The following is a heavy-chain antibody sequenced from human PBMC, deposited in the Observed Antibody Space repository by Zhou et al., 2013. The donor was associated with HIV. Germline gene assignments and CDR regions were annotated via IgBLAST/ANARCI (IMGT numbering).Heavy chain of an antibody. J-gene: IGHJ4*02. Sequence: NYTQKFQGRVTITADDSTSTAYMELSSLRSEDTAVYYCARTPGGPLDYWGQGTLVTVSS. CDR3: ARTPGGPLDY. D-gene: IGHD3-16*01. V-gene: IGHV1-69*01.